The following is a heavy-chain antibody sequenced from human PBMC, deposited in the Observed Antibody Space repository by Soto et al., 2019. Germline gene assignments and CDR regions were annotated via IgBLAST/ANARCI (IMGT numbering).Heavy chain of an antibody. Sequence: QVQLVESGGGVVQPGRSLRLSCAASGFTFSSYGMHWVRQAPGKGLEWVAVISYDGSNKYYADSVKGRFTISRDNSKNTLYLQMNSLRAEDTAVYYCAKARGLYSSPVRAWGQGTLVTVSS. J-gene: IGHJ5*02. V-gene: IGHV3-30*18. CDR2: ISYDGSNK. CDR1: GFTFSSYG. CDR3: AKARGLYSSPVRA. D-gene: IGHD6-13*01.